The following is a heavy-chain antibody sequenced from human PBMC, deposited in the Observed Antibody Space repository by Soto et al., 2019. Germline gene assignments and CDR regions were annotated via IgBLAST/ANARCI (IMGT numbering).Heavy chain of an antibody. V-gene: IGHV4-34*01. D-gene: IGHD2-2*01. CDR3: ARGSSRRSYMDV. CDR1: GGSFSGYY. J-gene: IGHJ6*03. Sequence: QVQLQQWGAGLLKPSETLSLTCAVYGGSFSGYYWSWIRQPPGKGLEWIGEINHSGSTNYNPSLKSRVTISVDTSKNQFALKLSSVTAADTAVDYCARGSSRRSYMDVWGKGTTVTVSS. CDR2: INHSGST.